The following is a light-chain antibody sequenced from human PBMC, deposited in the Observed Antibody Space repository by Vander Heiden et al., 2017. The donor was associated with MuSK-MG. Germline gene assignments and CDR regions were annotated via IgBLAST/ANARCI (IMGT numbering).Light chain of an antibody. CDR2: DAS. V-gene: IGKV3-11*01. Sequence: EIWLTQSPATLCVSPGERATLSCRASQSVSGFLVWYQQKPGQAPRLLIYDASNRDTGIPARFSGSGSGTDFTLTISSLEPEDFAVYYCQHRRNWPITFGQGTRLEIK. J-gene: IGKJ5*01. CDR1: QSVSGF. CDR3: QHRRNWPIT.